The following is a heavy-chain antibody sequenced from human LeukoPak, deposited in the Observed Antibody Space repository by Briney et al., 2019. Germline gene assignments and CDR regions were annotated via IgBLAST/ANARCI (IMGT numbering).Heavy chain of an antibody. D-gene: IGHD3-22*01. CDR1: GGSISSYY. J-gene: IGHJ4*02. V-gene: IGHV4-59*01. Sequence: ETLSLTCIVSGGSISSYYWSWIRQPPGKGLEWIGYIYHSGTTIYNPSLKSRVTISVDTSKNQFSLKLSSVTAADTAVYYCASYDSSGYYRFDYWGQGTLVTVSS. CDR2: IYHSGTT. CDR3: ASYDSSGYYRFDY.